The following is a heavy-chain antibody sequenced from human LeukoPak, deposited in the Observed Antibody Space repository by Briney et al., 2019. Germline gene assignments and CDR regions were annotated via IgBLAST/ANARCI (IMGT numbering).Heavy chain of an antibody. J-gene: IGHJ3*02. CDR2: MNPNSGNT. CDR3: ARDYGDHLSMFDI. D-gene: IGHD4-17*01. Sequence: EASVKVSCKASGYTFTSYDINWVRQATGQGLEWMGWMNPNSGNTGYAQKFQGRVTMTRNTSISTAYMELSSLRSEDTAVYYCARDYGDHLSMFDIWGQGTMVTVSS. V-gene: IGHV1-8*01. CDR1: GYTFTSYD.